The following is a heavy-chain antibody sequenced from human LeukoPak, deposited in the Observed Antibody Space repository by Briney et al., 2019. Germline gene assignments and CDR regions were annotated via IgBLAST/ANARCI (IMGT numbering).Heavy chain of an antibody. V-gene: IGHV5-51*01. CDR1: GYSFTNYW. J-gene: IGHJ4*02. CDR2: IYPRDSDT. D-gene: IGHD6-19*01. CDR3: ARSGAVSGYYYFDY. Sequence: GESLKISCKGSGYSFTNYWIGWVRQMPGKGLEWMGIIYPRDSDTRYTPSFRGQVTISADKSISTAYLQWSSLKASDTAMYYCARSGAVSGYYYFDYWGQGTLVTVSS.